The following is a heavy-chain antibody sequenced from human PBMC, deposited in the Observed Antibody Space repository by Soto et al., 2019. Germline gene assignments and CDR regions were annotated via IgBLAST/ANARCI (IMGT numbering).Heavy chain of an antibody. CDR3: AREGITMIPGGKVFDY. J-gene: IGHJ4*02. Sequence: EVQLVESGGGLVQPGGSLRLSCAASGFTFSSYSMNWVRQAPGKGLEWVSYISSSSSTIYYADSVKGRFTISRDNAKNSLYLQMNSLRDEDTAVYYCAREGITMIPGGKVFDYWGQGTLVTVSS. CDR1: GFTFSSYS. CDR2: ISSSSSTI. V-gene: IGHV3-48*02. D-gene: IGHD3-22*01.